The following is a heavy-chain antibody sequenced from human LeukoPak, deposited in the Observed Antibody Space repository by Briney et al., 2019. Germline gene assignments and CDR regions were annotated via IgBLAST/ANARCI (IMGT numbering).Heavy chain of an antibody. CDR2: IKEDGSEK. V-gene: IGHV3-7*01. J-gene: IGHJ5*02. CDR3: ARGVIIRGRLDP. D-gene: IGHD3-16*02. CDR1: GFIFRDYW. Sequence: GGSLRLSCAASGFIFRDYWMSWVRQAPGKGLEWVANIKEDGSEKYYVESVKGRFTISRDNAKNSLYLQMSSLRAEDTAVYYCARGVIIRGRLDPWGQGTLVTVSS.